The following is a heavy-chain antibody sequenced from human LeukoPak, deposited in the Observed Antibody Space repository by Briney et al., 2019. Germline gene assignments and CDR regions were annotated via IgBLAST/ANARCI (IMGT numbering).Heavy chain of an antibody. J-gene: IGHJ3*02. CDR2: IYYSGST. Sequence: SETLSLTCTVSGGSISSYYWSWIRQPPGKGLEWIGYIYYSGSTNYNPSLNSRVTVSVDTSKNQVSLKLSSVTAADTAVYYCARSLAYHDFWSGYFAFDIWGQGTVVTVFS. CDR1: GGSISSYY. CDR3: ARSLAYHDFWSGYFAFDI. V-gene: IGHV4-59*08. D-gene: IGHD3-3*01.